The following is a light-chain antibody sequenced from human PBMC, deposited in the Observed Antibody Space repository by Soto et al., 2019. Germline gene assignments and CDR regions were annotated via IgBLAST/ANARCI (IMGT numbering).Light chain of an antibody. Sequence: EVVLTQSPDTLSLSPGERATLSCRTSHSVDIYLAWYQQKPGQAPRLLIYDSYNRVTGIPTRFSGSGSGTDFTLTISSLEPEDSAVHYCQQRKYWPPLTFGGGTKVEIK. CDR3: QQRKYWPPLT. CDR1: HSVDIY. CDR2: DSY. V-gene: IGKV3-11*01. J-gene: IGKJ4*01.